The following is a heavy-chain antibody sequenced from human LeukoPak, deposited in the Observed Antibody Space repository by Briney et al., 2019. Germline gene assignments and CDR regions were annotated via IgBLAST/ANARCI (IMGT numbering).Heavy chain of an antibody. V-gene: IGHV3-74*01. CDR3: VSSYCSGGSCYSASGY. CDR1: GFTFSSYW. Sequence: GGSLKLSCAASGFTFSSYWMHWVRQAPGKGLVWVSRINNDGSSTSYADSVKGRFTISRDNAKNTLYLQMNSLRAEDTAVYYCVSSYCSGGSCYSASGYWGQGTLVTVSS. D-gene: IGHD2-15*01. CDR2: INNDGSST. J-gene: IGHJ4*02.